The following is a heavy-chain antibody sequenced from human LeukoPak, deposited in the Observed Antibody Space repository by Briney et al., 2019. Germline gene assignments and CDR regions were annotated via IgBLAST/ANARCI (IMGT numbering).Heavy chain of an antibody. D-gene: IGHD3-3*01. CDR2: IYTSGST. CDR1: GGSISSDSYY. J-gene: IGHJ4*02. V-gene: IGHV4-61*02. CDR3: ASVRPDYDFWSGYYNY. Sequence: EPSQTLSLTCTVSGGSISSDSYYWSWIRQPAGKGLEWIGRIYTSGSTNYNPSLKSRVTMSVDTSRNQFSLKLRSVTAADSAVYYCASVRPDYDFWSGYYNYWGQGTLVTVSS.